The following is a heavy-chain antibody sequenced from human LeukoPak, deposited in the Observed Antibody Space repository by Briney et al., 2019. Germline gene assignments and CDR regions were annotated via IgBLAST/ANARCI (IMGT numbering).Heavy chain of an antibody. Sequence: ASAKVSCKASGYTFSSYDISWVRQAPGQGLEWMGWISGHNDNINYAQKVQGRVTMTTDTSTNTAYMELRSLRPDDTAVYYCARVYYDSSGYYVPADYWGQGTLVTVSS. V-gene: IGHV1-18*01. CDR3: ARVYYDSSGYYVPADY. CDR1: GYTFSSYD. CDR2: ISGHNDNI. J-gene: IGHJ4*02. D-gene: IGHD3-22*01.